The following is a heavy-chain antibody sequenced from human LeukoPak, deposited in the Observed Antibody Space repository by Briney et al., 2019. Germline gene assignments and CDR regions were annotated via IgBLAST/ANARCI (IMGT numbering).Heavy chain of an antibody. CDR1: GGSNSRYY. CDR3: TTRGKNSWGERIDY. D-gene: IGHD3-16*01. CDR2: INDSGST. Sequence: KASETLSLTCTDSGGSNSRYYWSWSRQPPEKGLEWIGYINDSGSTNSNPSLKSRVTMSVDTSKNQCSLKLSSVTAADTAVYYCTTRGKNSWGERIDYWGQGTLVTVSS. V-gene: IGHV4-59*08. J-gene: IGHJ4*02.